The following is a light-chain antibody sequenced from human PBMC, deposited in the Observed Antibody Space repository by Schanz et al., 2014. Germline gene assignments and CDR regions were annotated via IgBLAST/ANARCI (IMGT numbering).Light chain of an antibody. V-gene: IGLV1-44*01. CDR1: SSNIGSNY. Sequence: QSVLTQPPSVSGTPGQLVTIPCSGSSSNIGSNYVYWYQQLPGTAPKLVIYSNNQRPSGVPDRFSASKSGTSASLAISGLQSEDEADYYCAAWDDSLNGQLFGGGTKLTVL. J-gene: IGLJ3*02. CDR2: SNN. CDR3: AAWDDSLNGQL.